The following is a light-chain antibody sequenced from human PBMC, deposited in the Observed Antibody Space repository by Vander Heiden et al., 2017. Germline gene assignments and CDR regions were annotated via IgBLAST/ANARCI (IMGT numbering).Light chain of an antibody. Sequence: QSALTQPASVSGSPGQSITISCTGTSSDVGVYDYVSWYQQHPGKAPKLVIYDVTNRPSGISDRFSGSKSGNTASLTISGLQAEDEADYYCCSFTSTTTYVFGTGTQVTVL. V-gene: IGLV2-14*03. CDR1: SSDVGVYDY. CDR3: CSFTSTTTYV. CDR2: DVT. J-gene: IGLJ1*01.